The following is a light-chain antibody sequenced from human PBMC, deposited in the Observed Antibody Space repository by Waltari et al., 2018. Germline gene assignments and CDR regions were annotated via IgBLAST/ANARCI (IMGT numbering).Light chain of an antibody. V-gene: IGKV1-39*01. Sequence: DVHMTQSPSSLPASVGDRATLTCRASQSISIYVSWFHHKPGKAPRLLVYSASSLQGGVPSRFSGSGSGTDFTLTISSLQPEDLGSYYCQQSYIAPYSFGQGTKLEIK. J-gene: IGKJ2*03. CDR3: QQSYIAPYS. CDR2: SAS. CDR1: QSISIY.